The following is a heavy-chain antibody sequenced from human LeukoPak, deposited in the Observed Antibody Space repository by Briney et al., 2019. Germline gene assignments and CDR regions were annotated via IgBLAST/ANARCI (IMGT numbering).Heavy chain of an antibody. CDR2: ISISGGST. D-gene: IGHD3-3*01. CDR1: GFSFSSYA. Sequence: TGGSLRLSCAASGFSFSSYAMSWVRQAPGKGLEWVSAISISGGSTYYADSVKGRFTISRDNSKNTMYLQMSSLRAEDTAVYYCAAYYTSSDYWGQGTWSPSPQ. CDR3: AAYYTSSDY. J-gene: IGHJ4*02. V-gene: IGHV3-23*01.